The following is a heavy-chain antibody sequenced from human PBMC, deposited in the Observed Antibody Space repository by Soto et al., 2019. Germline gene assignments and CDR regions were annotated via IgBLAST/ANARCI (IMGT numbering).Heavy chain of an antibody. V-gene: IGHV1-18*01. CDR2: ISAYNGNT. J-gene: IGHJ4*02. Sequence: QVQLVQSGAEVKKPGASVKVSCKASGYTFTSYGISWVRQAPGQGLEWMGWISAYNGNTNYAQKLQGRVTMTTDTSTSTAYMDLRSLRSDDTAVYYCAREEPPKYCTNGVCENFWGQGTLVTVSS. D-gene: IGHD2-8*01. CDR1: GYTFTSYG. CDR3: AREEPPKYCTNGVCENF.